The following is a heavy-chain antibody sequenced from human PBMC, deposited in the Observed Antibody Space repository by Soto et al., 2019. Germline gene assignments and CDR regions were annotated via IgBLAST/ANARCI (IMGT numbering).Heavy chain of an antibody. V-gene: IGHV4-39*01. CDR2: IYYSGNT. Sequence: LSLTCTVSGGSIGSSSYYWGWIRQSPGKGLEWIGNIYYSGNTFYNPSLQSRVAISVDTSKNQFYLHLSSVTAADTAIFYCASIAAPGTTHFDFWGQGTLVTVSS. D-gene: IGHD6-13*01. CDR3: ASIAAPGTTHFDF. CDR1: GGSIGSSSYY. J-gene: IGHJ4*02.